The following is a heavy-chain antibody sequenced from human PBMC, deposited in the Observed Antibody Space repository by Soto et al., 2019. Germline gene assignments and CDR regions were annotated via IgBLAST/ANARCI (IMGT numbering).Heavy chain of an antibody. J-gene: IGHJ5*02. D-gene: IGHD2-15*01. V-gene: IGHV3-23*01. CDR3: ARGGNEDVVAAHVWFDP. Sequence: PGGSLRLSCAASGFTFSSYAMSWVRQAPGKGLEWVSAISGSGGSTYYADSVKGRFTISRDNSKNTLYLQMNSLRAEDTAVYYCARGGNEDVVAAHVWFDPWGQGTLVTVSS. CDR1: GFTFSSYA. CDR2: ISGSGGST.